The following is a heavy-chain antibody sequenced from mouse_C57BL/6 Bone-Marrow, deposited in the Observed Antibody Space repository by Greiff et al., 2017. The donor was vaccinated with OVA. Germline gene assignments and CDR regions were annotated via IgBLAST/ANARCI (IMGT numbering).Heavy chain of an antibody. D-gene: IGHD2-2*01. Sequence: VQLQQSGPELVKPGASVKISCKASGYTFTDYYMNWVKQSHGKSLEWIGDINPNNGGTSYNQKFKGKATLTVDKSSSTAYMELRSLTSEDSAVYYCARLRGYDKDAMDYWGQGTSVTVSS. J-gene: IGHJ4*01. CDR1: GYTFTDYY. CDR3: ARLRGYDKDAMDY. V-gene: IGHV1-26*01. CDR2: INPNNGGT.